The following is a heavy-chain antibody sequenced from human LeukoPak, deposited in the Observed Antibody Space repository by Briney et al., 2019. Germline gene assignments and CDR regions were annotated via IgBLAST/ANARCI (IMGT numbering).Heavy chain of an antibody. Sequence: GGSLRLSCAASGFTFSNYFMHWVRQAPGKGLVWVSRINSDGTTTMYADSVKGRFTISRDNAKNTLYLQMNSLRDEDTAVYYCARRVDATRWFDPWGQGTLVTVSS. CDR2: INSDGTTT. D-gene: IGHD2-15*01. CDR1: GFTFSNYF. V-gene: IGHV3-74*03. CDR3: ARRVDATRWFDP. J-gene: IGHJ5*02.